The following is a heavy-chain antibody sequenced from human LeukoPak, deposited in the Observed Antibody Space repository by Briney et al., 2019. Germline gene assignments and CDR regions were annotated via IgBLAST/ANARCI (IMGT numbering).Heavy chain of an antibody. V-gene: IGHV4-34*01. CDR1: GGSFSGYY. J-gene: IGHJ4*02. CDR3: ASFGYCSGGSCYDYFDY. D-gene: IGHD2-15*01. Sequence: SETLSLTCAVYGGSFSGYYWSWIRQPPGKGLEWIGEINHSGSTNYSPSLKSRVTISVDTSKNQFSLKLSSVTAADTAVYYCASFGYCSGGSCYDYFDYWGQGTLVTVSS. CDR2: INHSGST.